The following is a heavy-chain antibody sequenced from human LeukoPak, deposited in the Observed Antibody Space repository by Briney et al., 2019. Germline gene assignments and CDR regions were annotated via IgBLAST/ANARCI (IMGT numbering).Heavy chain of an antibody. V-gene: IGHV1-18*01. J-gene: IGHJ4*02. D-gene: IGHD2-15*01. CDR2: ISAYNGNT. CDR1: GYTFTSYG. Sequence: GASVKVSCKASGYTFTSYGISWVRQAPGQGLEWMGWISAYNGNTNYAQKLQGRVTMTTDTSTSTAYMQLRSLRSAGTAVYYCARAVGGMAVVAATKVKGFDYWGQGTLVTVSS. CDR3: ARAVGGMAVVAATKVKGFDY.